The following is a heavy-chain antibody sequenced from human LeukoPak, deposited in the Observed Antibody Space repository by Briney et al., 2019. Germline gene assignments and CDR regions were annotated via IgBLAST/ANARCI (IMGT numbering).Heavy chain of an antibody. J-gene: IGHJ4*02. CDR1: GYTFTGYY. CDR3: ARVGDSSGCYVWYFDY. Sequence: ASVKVSCKASGYTFTGYYMHWVRQAPGQGLEWMGWINPNSGGTNYAQKFQGRVTMTRDTSISTAYMELSRLRSDDTAVYYCARVGDSSGCYVWYFDYWGQGTLVTVSS. CDR2: INPNSGGT. D-gene: IGHD3-22*01. V-gene: IGHV1-2*02.